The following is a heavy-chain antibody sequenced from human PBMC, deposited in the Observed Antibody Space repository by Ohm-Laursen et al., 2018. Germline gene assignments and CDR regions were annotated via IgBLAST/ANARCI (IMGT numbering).Heavy chain of an antibody. CDR3: ARDSSRGYYGMHV. V-gene: IGHV3-9*01. CDR1: GFTFYDYA. J-gene: IGHJ6*02. D-gene: IGHD3-10*01. Sequence: SLSLSCSASGFTFYDYAMHWVRQAPGKGREWVSGISRNSGSIGNEDSVKGRFTISRDNAKNSLYLQMNNVRAEDADLYYCARDSSRGYYGMHVWGQGATVTVSS. CDR2: ISRNSGSI.